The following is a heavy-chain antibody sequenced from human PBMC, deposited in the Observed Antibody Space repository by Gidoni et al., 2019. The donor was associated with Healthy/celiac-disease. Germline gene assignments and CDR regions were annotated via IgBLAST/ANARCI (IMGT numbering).Heavy chain of an antibody. Sequence: EVQLVQSGAEVKKPGESLKISCKGSGYSFTSYWIGWVRQMPGKGLEWMGIIYPGDTDTRYSPSFQGQVTISADKSISTAYLQWSSLKASDTAMYYCARGRMVRGVITNFDYWGQGTLVTVSS. CDR2: IYPGDTDT. CDR1: GYSFTSYW. D-gene: IGHD3-10*01. CDR3: ARGRMVRGVITNFDY. V-gene: IGHV5-51*01. J-gene: IGHJ4*02.